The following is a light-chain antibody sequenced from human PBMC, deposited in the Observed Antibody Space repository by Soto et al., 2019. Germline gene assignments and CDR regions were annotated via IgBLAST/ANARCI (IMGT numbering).Light chain of an antibody. Sequence: VMTQFPATLSVSPGEKATLSCRASQTISNNLAWYQQKPGQAPRLLIYFASIRATGVPARFSGSGSVTDFTLTITNLQSEDFAVYYCQHYNEWPLTFGGGTRVETK. CDR3: QHYNEWPLT. J-gene: IGKJ4*01. V-gene: IGKV3D-15*03. CDR1: QTISNN. CDR2: FAS.